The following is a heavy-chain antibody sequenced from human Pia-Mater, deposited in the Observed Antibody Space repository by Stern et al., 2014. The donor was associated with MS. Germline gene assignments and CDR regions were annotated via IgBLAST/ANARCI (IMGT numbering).Heavy chain of an antibody. CDR2: ISSGGRYI. V-gene: IGHV3-21*01. CDR1: GFTFSSYS. CDR3: ARGRGGNYRYYFDY. D-gene: IGHD4-23*01. J-gene: IGHJ4*02. Sequence: EVQLEESGGGLVKPGGSLRLSCAASGFTFSSYSMNWVRQAPGKGLEWVASISSGGRYIYSADSLKGRFTISRDNAKNSLYLQMNSLRAEDTAVYYCARGRGGNYRYYFDYWGQGTLVTVSS.